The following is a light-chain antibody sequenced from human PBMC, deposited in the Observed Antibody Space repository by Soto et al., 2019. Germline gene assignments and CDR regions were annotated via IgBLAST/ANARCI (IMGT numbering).Light chain of an antibody. CDR2: EVS. Sequence: QSALTQPASVSGSPGQSITISCTGTSSDVGDYDSVSWYQQHPGKAPKLLIYEVSNRPSGVSNRFSGSKSGSTASLTISGLQAEDEADYYCSSYSNNTPRFGGGTKQTVL. V-gene: IGLV2-14*01. J-gene: IGLJ2*01. CDR3: SSYSNNTPR. CDR1: SSDVGDYDS.